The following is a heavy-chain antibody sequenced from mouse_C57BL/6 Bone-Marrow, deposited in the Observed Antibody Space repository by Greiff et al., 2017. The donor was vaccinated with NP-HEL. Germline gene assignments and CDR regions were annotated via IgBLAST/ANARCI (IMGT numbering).Heavy chain of an antibody. CDR1: GFTFSSYA. CDR3: ARDYDYDAY. Sequence: EVKLEESGGGLVKPGGSLKLSCAASGFTFSSYAMSWVRQTPEKRLEWVATISDGGSYTYYPDNVKGRFTISRDNAKNNLYLQMSHLKSEDTAMYYCARDYDYDAYWGQGTLVTVSA. J-gene: IGHJ3*01. CDR2: ISDGGSYT. V-gene: IGHV5-4*01. D-gene: IGHD2-4*01.